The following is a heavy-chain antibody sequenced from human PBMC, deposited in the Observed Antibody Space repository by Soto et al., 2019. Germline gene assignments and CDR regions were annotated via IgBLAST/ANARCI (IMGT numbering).Heavy chain of an antibody. Sequence: QLQLQESGPGLVKPSETLSLTCTVSGDSISSTSYYWGWIRQPPGKGLEWIGTIYYGGSTYYNPSLKSRVTISVDTSRNQFSLKLSSVTAADTAVYYCARQLSFYYYMDVWGTGNKVTVSS. J-gene: IGHJ6*03. CDR1: GDSISSTSYY. D-gene: IGHD3-10*01. CDR3: ARQLSFYYYMDV. V-gene: IGHV4-39*01. CDR2: IYYGGST.